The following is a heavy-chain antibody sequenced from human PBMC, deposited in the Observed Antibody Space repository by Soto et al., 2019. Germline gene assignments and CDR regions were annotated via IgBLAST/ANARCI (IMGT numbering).Heavy chain of an antibody. V-gene: IGHV3-53*01. CDR1: RLTVGSSY. CDR2: IYTGETP. Sequence: GGSLRLSCAASRLTVGSSYVSWVRQGPGKGLEWVSVIYTGETPFYADSVKGRLTISRDNSKNTLYLQMNSLRVEDTAFYYCTRDLMDVVPPADDLLDPWGQGILVTVSS. CDR3: TRDLMDVVPPADDLLDP. J-gene: IGHJ5*02. D-gene: IGHD2-2*01.